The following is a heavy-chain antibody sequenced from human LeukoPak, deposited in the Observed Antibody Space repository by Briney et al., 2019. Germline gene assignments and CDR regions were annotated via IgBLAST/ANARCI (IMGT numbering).Heavy chain of an antibody. D-gene: IGHD2-2*01. CDR3: ARDRLLGYCSSTSCYAEGYFDY. CDR2: IYYSGST. V-gene: IGHV4-59*01. CDR1: GGSISSYY. J-gene: IGHJ4*02. Sequence: SETLSLTCTVSGGSISSYYWSWIRQPPGKGLEWIGYIYYSGSTNYNPSLKSRVTISVDTSKNQFSLKLSSVTAEDTAVYYCARDRLLGYCSSTSCYAEGYFDYWGQGTLVTVSS.